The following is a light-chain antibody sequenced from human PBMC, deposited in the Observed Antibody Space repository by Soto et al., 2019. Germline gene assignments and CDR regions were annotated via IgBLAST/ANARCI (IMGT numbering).Light chain of an antibody. CDR2: HAY. CDR3: QQYNSYPWT. V-gene: IGKV1-5*01. Sequence: DIQMTQSPSTLSASVGDRVTLTCRASQSISSWLAWYQQKPGKAPKLLIYHAYSLESGVPSRFSGSESGTEFTLTINSLQPDDFATYCCQQYNSYPWTFGQGTKVEIK. J-gene: IGKJ1*01. CDR1: QSISSW.